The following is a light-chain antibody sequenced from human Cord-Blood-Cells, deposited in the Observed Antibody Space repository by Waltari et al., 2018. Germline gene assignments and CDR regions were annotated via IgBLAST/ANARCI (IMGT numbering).Light chain of an antibody. CDR3: SSYTSSSTLV. CDR2: DVS. V-gene: IGLV2-14*01. Sequence: QSALTQPASVSGSPGQSTTISRTGTSSDCGVYNNDSCYQQHPGKAPKLMIYDVSNRPSGVSNRFSGAKSGNTASLTISGLQAEDEADYYCSSYTSSSTLVFGGGTKLTVL. J-gene: IGLJ2*01. CDR1: SSDCGVYNN.